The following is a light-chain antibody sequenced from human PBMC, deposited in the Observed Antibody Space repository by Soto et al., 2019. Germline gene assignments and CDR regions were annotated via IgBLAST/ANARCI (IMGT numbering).Light chain of an antibody. J-gene: IGKJ2*01. Sequence: EIVLTQSPDTLSLSPGERATLSCRASQAVSSSSLAWYEQKTGQAPRLLLYGTSSWATGIPGRFSGSGSGTHFTLLISSLEPEDFAVYYCQYCGSSPYTFGQGTKLEIK. CDR1: QAVSSSS. V-gene: IGKV3-20*01. CDR3: QYCGSSPYT. CDR2: GTS.